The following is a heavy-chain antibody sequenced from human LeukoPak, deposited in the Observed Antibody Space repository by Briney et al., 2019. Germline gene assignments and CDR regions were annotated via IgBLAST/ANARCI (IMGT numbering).Heavy chain of an antibody. J-gene: IGHJ6*02. Sequence: AGYLSLSCAASGFTFSSACLSWVRQAPGKELEWVGRNISKTDGGTTDYAATVKGRFTISRDDSKNTLYLQMNSLKTEDTAVYYCTTGPDTARLPYYYYYGIDVWGQGTTVTVSS. D-gene: IGHD5-18*01. V-gene: IGHV3-15*01. CDR1: GFTFSSAC. CDR3: TTGPDTARLPYYYYYGIDV. CDR2: NISKTDGGTT.